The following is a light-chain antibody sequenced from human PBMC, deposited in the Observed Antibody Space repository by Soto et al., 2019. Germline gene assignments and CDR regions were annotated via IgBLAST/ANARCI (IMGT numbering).Light chain of an antibody. V-gene: IGLV2-14*01. CDR3: SSYTSSSTLGVV. J-gene: IGLJ2*01. CDR1: SSDVGGYNY. CDR2: DVS. Sequence: QSALTQPASVSGSPGQSITISCTGTSSDVGGYNYVSWYQQHPGKDPKLMIYDVSNRPSGVSNRFSGSKSGNTASLTISGLQAEDEADYYCSSYTSSSTLGVVFGGGTKLTVL.